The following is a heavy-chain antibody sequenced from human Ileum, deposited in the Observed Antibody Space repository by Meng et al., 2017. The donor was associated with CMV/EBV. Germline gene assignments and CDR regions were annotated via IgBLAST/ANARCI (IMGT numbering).Heavy chain of an antibody. J-gene: IGHJ4*02. CDR1: GYTFPDHN. D-gene: IGHD3-3*01. V-gene: IGHV1-18*04. CDR3: ARDLEYHFAPSGY. CDR2: ISLGNGQT. Sequence: QVHRLHAGVEVKKPGAPGKISCKTSGYTFPDHNIGWVRQAPGQGLEWVGWISLGNGQTVYGHKVQGRVTVTTDTSTSTAYMELRSLRSDDTAMYYCARDLEYHFAPSGYWGQGTPVTVSS.